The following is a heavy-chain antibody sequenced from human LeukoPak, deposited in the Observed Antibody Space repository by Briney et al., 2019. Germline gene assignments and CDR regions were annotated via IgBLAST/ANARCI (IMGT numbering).Heavy chain of an antibody. V-gene: IGHV4-34*01. Sequence: PSETLSLTCAVYAGSFSGYYWSWIRQPPGKGLEWIGEINHSGSTNYNPSLKSRVTISVDTSKNQFSLKLSSVTAADTAVYYCARVPPRLPSASRAMVRGVAGNWFDPWGQGTLVTVSS. D-gene: IGHD3-10*01. CDR1: AGSFSGYY. J-gene: IGHJ5*02. CDR3: ARVPPRLPSASRAMVRGVAGNWFDP. CDR2: INHSGST.